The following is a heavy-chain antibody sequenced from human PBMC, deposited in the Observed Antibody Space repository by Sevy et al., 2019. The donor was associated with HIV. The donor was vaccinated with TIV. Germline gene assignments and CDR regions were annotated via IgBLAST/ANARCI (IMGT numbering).Heavy chain of an antibody. CDR3: AKCFNYYDSSGPDDAFDI. D-gene: IGHD3-22*01. V-gene: IGHV3-23*01. Sequence: GGSLRLSCAASGFTFSSYAMSWVRQAPGKGLEWVSAISGSGGSTYYADSVKGRFTISRDNSKNTLYLQMNSLRAEDTAVYYCAKCFNYYDSSGPDDAFDIWGQGTMVTVSS. CDR1: GFTFSSYA. CDR2: ISGSGGST. J-gene: IGHJ3*02.